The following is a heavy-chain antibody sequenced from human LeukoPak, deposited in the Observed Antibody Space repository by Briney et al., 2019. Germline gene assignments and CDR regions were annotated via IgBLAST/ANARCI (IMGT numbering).Heavy chain of an antibody. CDR2: IQGDGSST. CDR1: GFTFGSYW. J-gene: IGHJ3*02. V-gene: IGHV3-74*01. Sequence: GGSLRLSCAASGFTFGSYWMHCVRQAPGKGLVWVARIQGDGSSTTYADSVKGRFTISRDNAKNTLYLQLDSLRAEDTALYYCVRRDAFDIWGQGTMVTVSS. CDR3: VRRDAFDI.